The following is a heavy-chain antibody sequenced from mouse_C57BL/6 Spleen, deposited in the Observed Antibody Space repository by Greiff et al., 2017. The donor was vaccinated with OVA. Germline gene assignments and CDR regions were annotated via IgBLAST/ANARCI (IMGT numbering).Heavy chain of an antibody. CDR2: IDPSDSYT. V-gene: IGHV1-50*01. J-gene: IGHJ1*03. CDR3: ARAGFSTVVAHRDFDD. D-gene: IGHD1-1*01. Sequence: QVQLQQPGAELVKPGASVKLSCKASGYTFTSYWMQWVKQRPGQGLEWIGEIDPSDSYTNYNQKFKDKATLTVDTSSSTAYMQLSSLTSEDSALYYWARAGFSTVVAHRDFDDWGTGTTVTVSS. CDR1: GYTFTSYW.